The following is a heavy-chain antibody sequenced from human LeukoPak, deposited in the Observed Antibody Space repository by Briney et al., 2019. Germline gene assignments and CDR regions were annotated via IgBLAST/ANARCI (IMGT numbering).Heavy chain of an antibody. V-gene: IGHV4-59*01. CDR1: GGSISSYY. J-gene: IGHJ6*02. CDR3: ARGGPYYYSMDV. CDR2: IYYSGST. Sequence: SETLSLTCTVSGGSISSYYWSWIRQPPGKGLEWIGYIYYSGSTNYNPSLKSRVTISVDTSKNQFSLKLSSVTAADTAVDYCARGGPYYYSMDVWGQGTTVTVSS.